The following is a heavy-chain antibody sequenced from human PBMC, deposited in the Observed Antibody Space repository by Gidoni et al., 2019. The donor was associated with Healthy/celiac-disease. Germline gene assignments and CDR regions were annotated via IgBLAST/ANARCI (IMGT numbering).Heavy chain of an antibody. J-gene: IGHJ4*02. Sequence: EVQLVQSGAEVKKPGESLKISCKGYGYSFTSYWSGRVRQMPGKGLEWMGIIYPGDSDTRYSPSFQGQVTISADKSISTAYLQWSSLKASDTAMYYCARLGYYGSGVMAGTSSYEGKEYYFDYWGQGTLVTVSS. CDR1: GYSFTSYW. CDR3: ARLGYYGSGVMAGTSSYEGKEYYFDY. V-gene: IGHV5-51*01. D-gene: IGHD3-10*01. CDR2: IYPGDSDT.